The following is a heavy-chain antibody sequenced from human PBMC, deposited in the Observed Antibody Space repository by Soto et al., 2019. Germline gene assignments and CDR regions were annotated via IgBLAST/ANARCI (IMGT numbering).Heavy chain of an antibody. D-gene: IGHD1-1*01. CDR1: GASISGFY. Sequence: PSETLSLTCTVSGASISGFYWSWIRKSAGKGLEWIGCIYATGTTDYNPSLKSRVMMSVDTSKKQFSLKLRSVTAADTAVYYCVRDGTKTLRDWIDPWGQGISVTVSS. CDR2: IYATGTT. J-gene: IGHJ5*02. V-gene: IGHV4-4*07. CDR3: VRDGTKTLRDWIDP.